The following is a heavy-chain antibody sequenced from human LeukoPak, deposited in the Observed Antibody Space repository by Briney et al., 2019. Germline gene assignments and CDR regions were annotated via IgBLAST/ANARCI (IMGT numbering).Heavy chain of an antibody. D-gene: IGHD6-13*01. CDR2: IRYGGST. Sequence: SETLSLTCTVSGDSVSSGDHHWSWSRQPPGKGLEWIGYIRYGGSTYYNPSLKSRVIISVDMSKNQFSLSLNSLSAADSAVCYCARAAAVTNSWYYFDYWGQGTLVTVSS. V-gene: IGHV4-30-4*01. CDR3: ARAAAVTNSWYYFDY. CDR1: GDSVSSGDHH. J-gene: IGHJ4*02.